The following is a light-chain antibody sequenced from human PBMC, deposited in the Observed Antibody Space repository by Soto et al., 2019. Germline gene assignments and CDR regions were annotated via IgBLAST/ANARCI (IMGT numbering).Light chain of an antibody. J-gene: IGLJ1*01. Sequence: QSALTQPPSASGSPGQSVTISCTGTSSDVGAHNFVSWHQQHPGKAPKLMIYEVSKRPSGVPDRFSGSKSGNTASLTVSGHQAEDEADYYCSSYAGSNNYVFGPGTKLTVL. CDR2: EVS. CDR1: SSDVGAHNF. CDR3: SSYAGSNNYV. V-gene: IGLV2-8*01.